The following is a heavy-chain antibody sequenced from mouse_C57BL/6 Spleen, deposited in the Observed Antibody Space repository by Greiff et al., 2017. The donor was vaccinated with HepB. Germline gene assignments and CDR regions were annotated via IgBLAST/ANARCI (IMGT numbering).Heavy chain of an antibody. CDR2: INPSTGGT. CDR3: AYSNHAMDY. CDR1: GYSFTGYY. V-gene: IGHV1-42*01. D-gene: IGHD2-5*01. Sequence: VQLQQSGPELVKPGASVKISCKASGYSFTGYYMNWVKQSPEKSLEWIGEINPSTGGTTYNQKFKAKATLTVDKSSSTAYMQLKSLTSEDSAVYYCAYSNHAMDYWGQGTSVTVSS. J-gene: IGHJ4*01.